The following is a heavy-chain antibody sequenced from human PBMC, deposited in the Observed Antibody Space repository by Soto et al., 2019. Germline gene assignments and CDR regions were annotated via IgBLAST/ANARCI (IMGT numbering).Heavy chain of an antibody. CDR3: AKPYGSGSYRAFDI. Sequence: QVQLVQSGAEVKKPGSSVKVSCKASGGTFSSYAISWVRQAPGQGLEWMGGIIPIFGTANYAQKFQGRVTITADESMSTAYMELSSLRSEDTAVYYCAKPYGSGSYRAFDIWGQGTMVTVSS. CDR1: GGTFSSYA. V-gene: IGHV1-69*01. CDR2: IIPIFGTA. D-gene: IGHD3-10*01. J-gene: IGHJ3*02.